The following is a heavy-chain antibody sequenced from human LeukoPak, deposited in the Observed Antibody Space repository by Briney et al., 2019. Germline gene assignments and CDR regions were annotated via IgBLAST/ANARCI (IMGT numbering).Heavy chain of an antibody. J-gene: IGHJ6*03. CDR2: ISSRGSTI. Sequence: GGSLRLSCAASGFTFSDYYMSWIRQAPGKGLEWVSYISSRGSTIYYADSVKGRFTISRDNAKNSLYLQMNSLRAEDTAVYYCARFEGPQGFGELYYYFYYMDVWGKGTTVTVSS. CDR3: ARFEGPQGFGELYYYFYYMDV. CDR1: GFTFSDYY. D-gene: IGHD3-10*01. V-gene: IGHV3-11*04.